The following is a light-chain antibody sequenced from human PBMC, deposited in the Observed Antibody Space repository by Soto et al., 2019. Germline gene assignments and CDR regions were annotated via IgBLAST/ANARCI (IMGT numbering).Light chain of an antibody. CDR1: QSVSRNF. V-gene: IGKV3-20*01. CDR2: GAS. CDR3: LQYGTSPFT. Sequence: ENLLTQSPGTLSLSPGEEATLSCRASQSVSRNFLAWYQQRPGQAPRLLIHGASSRVNGIPDRFSGSGFGTDFTFTFSRLEPEDFAVYYCLQYGTSPFTFGGGTKVDIK. J-gene: IGKJ4*01.